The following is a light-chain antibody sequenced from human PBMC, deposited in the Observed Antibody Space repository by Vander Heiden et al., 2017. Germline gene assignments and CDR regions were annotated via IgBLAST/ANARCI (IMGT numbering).Light chain of an antibody. Sequence: IQMTQSPSSLSASVGDRVTITCRASQSISSYLNWYQQKPGKAPKLLIYAASSLQSGVPSRFSGSGSGTDFTLTISSRQPEDFATYYGQQNDSTLSWTFGQGTKVEIK. CDR2: AAS. J-gene: IGKJ1*01. CDR3: QQNDSTLSWT. CDR1: QSISSY. V-gene: IGKV1-39*01.